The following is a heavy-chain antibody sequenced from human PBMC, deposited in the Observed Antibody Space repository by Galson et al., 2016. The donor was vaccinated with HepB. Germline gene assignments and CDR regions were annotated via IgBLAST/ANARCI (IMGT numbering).Heavy chain of an antibody. CDR3: VRRRDILTGYRSYYYVMDV. J-gene: IGHJ6*02. CDR1: GYSFTSYW. V-gene: IGHV5-51*01. CDR2: IYPGDSDK. D-gene: IGHD3-9*01. Sequence: QSGAEVKKPGESLKISCKGSGYSFTSYWIGWVRQMPGKGLEWMGIIYPGDSDKRYSPSFQGQVTISADKSINTAYLQWSSLKASDTAIYYCVRRRDILTGYRSYYYVMDVWGQGTTVTVSS.